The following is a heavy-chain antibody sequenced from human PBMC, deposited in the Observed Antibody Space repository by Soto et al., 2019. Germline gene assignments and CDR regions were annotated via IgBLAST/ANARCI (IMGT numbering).Heavy chain of an antibody. Sequence: EVQLLESGGGLVQPGGSLRLSCAASGFSFNSYAMSWVRQAPGKGLEWVSHIGGAGDSTYYAYSVKGRFTISRDNSKKTVYLPMESLRAEDTAVYYCTGATYLDYWGQGTLVTVSS. CDR2: IGGAGDST. V-gene: IGHV3-23*01. J-gene: IGHJ4*02. CDR1: GFSFNSYA. CDR3: TGATYLDY.